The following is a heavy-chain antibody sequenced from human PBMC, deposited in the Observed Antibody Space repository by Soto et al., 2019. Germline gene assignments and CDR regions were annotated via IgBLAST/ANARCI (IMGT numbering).Heavy chain of an antibody. D-gene: IGHD2-21*01. CDR3: ARLQEGGAVIGHS. Sequence: GESLKISCKASGYTFTNYWIGWVRQMPGKGLEWMGIIYVGDSDTRYSPSFQGQVTISADKSVTTAYLQWSSLKASDSAMYYCARLQEGGAVIGHSWGQGTLVTVSS. V-gene: IGHV5-51*01. J-gene: IGHJ4*02. CDR2: IYVGDSDT. CDR1: GYTFTNYW.